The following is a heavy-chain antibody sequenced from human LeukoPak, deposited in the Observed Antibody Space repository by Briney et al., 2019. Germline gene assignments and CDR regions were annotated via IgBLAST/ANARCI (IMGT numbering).Heavy chain of an antibody. D-gene: IGHD6-13*01. V-gene: IGHV1-2*02. CDR1: GYTFTGYY. Sequence: ASVKVSCKASGYTFTGYYMHWVRQAPGQGLEWMGWINPNSGGTNYAQKFQGRVTMTRDTSISTAYMELSRLRSDDTAVYYCARSHSSSWYYYSYYMDVWGKGTTVTVSS. CDR3: ARSHSSSWYYYSYYMDV. CDR2: INPNSGGT. J-gene: IGHJ6*03.